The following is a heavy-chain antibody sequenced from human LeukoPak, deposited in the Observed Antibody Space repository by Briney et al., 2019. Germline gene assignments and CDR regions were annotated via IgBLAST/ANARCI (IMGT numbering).Heavy chain of an antibody. Sequence: GSMRLSCAASGLAFSAYKMHWVRQAPRKGLVWVSRISTDGYTTDYADFVQGRFTASRDNTKNTWSLEMNSLRAEDTAVYYCVVGGSPGYWGQGTLVTVSS. V-gene: IGHV3-74*01. J-gene: IGHJ4*02. CDR1: GLAFSAYK. CDR2: ISTDGYTT. CDR3: VVGGSPGY. D-gene: IGHD2-15*01.